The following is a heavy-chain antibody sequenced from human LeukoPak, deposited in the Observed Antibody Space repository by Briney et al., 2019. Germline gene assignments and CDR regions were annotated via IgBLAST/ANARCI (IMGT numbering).Heavy chain of an antibody. Sequence: AGGSLRLSCAASGFTLSSYWMSWVRQAPGKGLEWVANIKYHGSGKYYADSVKGRFTISRDDAKNSLYLEMNRLRVEDTAVYYCARDLFSGSYQEDFWGQGTLVTVSS. CDR3: ARDLFSGSYQEDF. CDR2: IKYHGSGK. CDR1: GFTLSSYW. J-gene: IGHJ4*02. D-gene: IGHD1-26*01. V-gene: IGHV3-7*01.